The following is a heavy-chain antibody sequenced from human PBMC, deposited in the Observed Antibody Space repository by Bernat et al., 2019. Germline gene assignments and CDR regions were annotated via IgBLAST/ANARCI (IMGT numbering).Heavy chain of an antibody. V-gene: IGHV1-69*01. CDR3: ARKKGPSIFGVVIPFDY. Sequence: QVQLVQSGAEVKKPGSSVKVSCKASGGTFSSYAISWVRQAPGQGLEWMGGIIPIFGTANYAQKFQGRVTITADDTTSTAYMKLSSLRSEDTAVYYCARKKGPSIFGVVIPFDYWGQGTLVTVSS. CDR2: IIPIFGTA. J-gene: IGHJ4*02. CDR1: GGTFSSYA. D-gene: IGHD3-3*01.